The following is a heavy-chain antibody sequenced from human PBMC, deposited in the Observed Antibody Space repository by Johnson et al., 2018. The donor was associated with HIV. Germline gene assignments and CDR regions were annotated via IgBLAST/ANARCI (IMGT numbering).Heavy chain of an antibody. CDR1: GFTFSSYG. J-gene: IGHJ3*02. V-gene: IGHV3-20*04. Sequence: VQLVESGGGLVKPGGSLRLSCAASGFTFSSYGMHWVRQAPGKGLEWVSGINWNGGSTGYADSVKGRFTISRDNAKNSLYLQMNSLRGDDTAVYYCARPGIVVLPAGAFDIWGPGTMVTVSS. D-gene: IGHD2-2*01. CDR2: INWNGGST. CDR3: ARPGIVVLPAGAFDI.